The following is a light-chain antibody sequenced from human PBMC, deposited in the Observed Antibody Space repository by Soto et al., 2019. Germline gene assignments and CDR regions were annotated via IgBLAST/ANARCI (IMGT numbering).Light chain of an antibody. CDR3: CSYAGSYTFRRV. V-gene: IGLV2-23*01. CDR2: EAS. Sequence: QSALTQPASVSGSPGQSITISCTGTSSDVGSYTLVSWYQQHPGKAPKLMIFEASKRPSGVSHRFSGSKSGNTASLTISGLQAEDEADYYCCSYAGSYTFRRVFGGGTQLTVL. J-gene: IGLJ3*02. CDR1: SSDVGSYTL.